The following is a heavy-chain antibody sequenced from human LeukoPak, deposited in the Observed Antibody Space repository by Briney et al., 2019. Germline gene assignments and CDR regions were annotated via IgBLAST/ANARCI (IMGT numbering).Heavy chain of an antibody. CDR1: GFTFSSYW. D-gene: IGHD6-13*01. J-gene: IGHJ4*02. CDR3: VRDQGYIAAAEFDY. CDR2: IKQDGSEK. V-gene: IGHV3-7*01. Sequence: GGSLRLSCAASGFTFSSYWMSWVRQAPGKGLEWVANIKQDGSEKYYVDSVKGRFTISRDNAKNSLYLQMNSLRAEDAAVYYCVRDQGYIAAAEFDYWGQGTLVTVSS.